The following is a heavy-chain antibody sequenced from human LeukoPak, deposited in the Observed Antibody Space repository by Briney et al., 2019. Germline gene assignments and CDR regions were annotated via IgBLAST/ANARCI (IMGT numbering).Heavy chain of an antibody. CDR3: ATDRSLAYCGGDCYPLFDY. J-gene: IGHJ4*02. CDR1: GYTLTELS. D-gene: IGHD2-21*02. CDR2: FDPEDGET. Sequence: ASVKVSCKVSGYTLTELSMHWVRQAPGKGLEWMGGFDPEDGETIYAQKFQGRVTMTEDTSTDTAYMELSSLRSEDTAVYYCATDRSLAYCGGDCYPLFDYWGQGTLVTVSS. V-gene: IGHV1-24*01.